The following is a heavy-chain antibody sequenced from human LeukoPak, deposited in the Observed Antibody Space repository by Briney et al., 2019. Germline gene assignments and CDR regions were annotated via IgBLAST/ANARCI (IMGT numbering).Heavy chain of an antibody. J-gene: IGHJ4*02. Sequence: SETLSLTCTVSGGSISSYYWSWIREPPGKGVVWIGYIYYSGSTNYNPSLKSRVTISVDPSKNQFSLKLSSVTAADTGVYYCASNYYGSGSLDYWGQGNLVTVSS. D-gene: IGHD3-10*01. V-gene: IGHV4-59*08. CDR3: ASNYYGSGSLDY. CDR1: GGSISSYY. CDR2: IYYSGST.